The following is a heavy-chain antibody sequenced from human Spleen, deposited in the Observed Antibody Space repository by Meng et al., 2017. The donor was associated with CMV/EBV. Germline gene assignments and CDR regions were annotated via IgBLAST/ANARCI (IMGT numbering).Heavy chain of an antibody. CDR2: IYYSGST. Sequence: SETLSLTCTVSGGSVSSGSYYWSWIRQPPGKGLEWIGYIYYSGSTNYNPSLKSRVTISVDTSKNQFSLKLSSVTAADTAVFYCARTVDYHDSSGFDYWGQGKLVTVSS. CDR1: GGSVSSGSYY. D-gene: IGHD3-22*01. J-gene: IGHJ4*02. CDR3: ARTVDYHDSSGFDY. V-gene: IGHV4-61*01.